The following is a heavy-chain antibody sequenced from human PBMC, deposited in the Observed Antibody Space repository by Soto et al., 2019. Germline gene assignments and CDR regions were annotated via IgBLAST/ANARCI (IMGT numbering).Heavy chain of an antibody. CDR2: ISGSGGST. CDR3: AKDLIAAAGKTFDY. D-gene: IGHD6-13*01. CDR1: GFTFSSYA. Sequence: EVELLESGGGLVQPGGSLRLSCAASGFTFSSYAMSWVRQAPGKGLEWVSAISGSGGSTYYADSVKGRFTISRDNSKNTLYLQMNSVRAEDTAVYHCAKDLIAAAGKTFDYWGQGTLVTVSS. J-gene: IGHJ4*02. V-gene: IGHV3-23*01.